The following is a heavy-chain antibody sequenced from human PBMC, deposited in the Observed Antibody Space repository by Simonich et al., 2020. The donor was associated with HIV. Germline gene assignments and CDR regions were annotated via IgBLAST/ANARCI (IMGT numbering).Heavy chain of an antibody. J-gene: IGHJ4*02. CDR3: ARGLAARLSHFDY. V-gene: IGHV4-38-2*01. CDR1: GYSISSGYY. Sequence: QVQLQESGPGLVKPSETLSLTCAVSGYSISSGYYWDWIRQTPGKGLGWIGTIYHSGSTYYNPSLKIRVTISVDTSKNQFSLKLSSVTAADTAVYYCARGLAARLSHFDYWGQGTLVTVSS. D-gene: IGHD6-6*01. CDR2: IYHSGST.